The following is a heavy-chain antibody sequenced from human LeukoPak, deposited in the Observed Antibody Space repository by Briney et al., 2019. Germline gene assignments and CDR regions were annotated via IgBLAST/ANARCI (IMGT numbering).Heavy chain of an antibody. CDR3: AREELRFLEWPLYYYMDV. Sequence: ASVKVSFKASGGTFSSYAISWVRQAPGQGLEWMGGIIPIFGTANYAQKFQGRVTITADESTSTAYMELSSLRSEDTAVYYCAREELRFLEWPLYYYMDVWGKGTTVTVSS. V-gene: IGHV1-69*13. J-gene: IGHJ6*03. D-gene: IGHD3-3*01. CDR1: GGTFSSYA. CDR2: IIPIFGTA.